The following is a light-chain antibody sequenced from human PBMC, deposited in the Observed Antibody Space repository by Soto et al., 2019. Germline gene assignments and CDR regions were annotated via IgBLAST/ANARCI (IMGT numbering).Light chain of an antibody. CDR2: AVS. J-gene: IGKJ1*01. V-gene: IGKV1-6*01. CDR3: LQDYNYPRT. CDR1: QAIRND. Sequence: AIQMTQSPSSLSASVGDRVTITCRASQAIRNDLGWYQQKPGKAPKVLIYAVSSLQSGVPSRFSGSGSGTDFTLTISSLQPEDFATYYCLQDYNYPRTFGQGTKVEIK.